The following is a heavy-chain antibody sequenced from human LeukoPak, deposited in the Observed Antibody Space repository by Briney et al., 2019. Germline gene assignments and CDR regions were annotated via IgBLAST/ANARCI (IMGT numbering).Heavy chain of an antibody. D-gene: IGHD3-3*01. V-gene: IGHV3-7*01. CDR1: GFTFSSYW. J-gene: IGHJ6*02. CDR2: IKQDGSEK. CDR3: ARVWSGSYDFWSLQYGMDV. Sequence: PGGSLRLSSAASGFTFSSYWMSWVRQAPGKGLEWVANIKQDGSEKYYVDSVKGRFTISRDNAKNSLYLQMNSLRAEDTAVYYCARVWSGSYDFWSLQYGMDVWGQGTTVTVSS.